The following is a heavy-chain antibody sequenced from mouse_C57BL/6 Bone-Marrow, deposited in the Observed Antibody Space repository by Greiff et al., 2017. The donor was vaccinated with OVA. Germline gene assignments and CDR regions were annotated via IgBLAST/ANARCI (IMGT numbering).Heavy chain of an antibody. V-gene: IGHV5-4*01. CDR1: GFTFSSYA. J-gene: IGHJ3*01. D-gene: IGHD2-3*01. CDR3: ARDVYDGYLAWFAY. Sequence: EVQGVESGGGLVKPGGSLKLSCAASGFTFSSYAMSWVRQTPEKRLEWVATISDGGSYTYYPDNVKGRFTISRDNAKTNLYLQMSHLQSDDTAMCYWARDVYDGYLAWFAYWGQGTLVTVSA. CDR2: ISDGGSYT.